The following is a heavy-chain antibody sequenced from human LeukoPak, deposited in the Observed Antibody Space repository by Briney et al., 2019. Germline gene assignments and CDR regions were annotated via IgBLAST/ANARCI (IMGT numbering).Heavy chain of an antibody. CDR3: VKGGYCSSTSCSEDAFDI. CDR2: IRYDGSNK. V-gene: IGHV3-30*02. J-gene: IGHJ3*02. Sequence: GGSLRLSCEASGFTLSSYGMHWVRQAPGKGLEWVAFIRYDGSNKYYADSVKGRSTVSRDNSKNTLYLQMNNLRAEDTAMYYCVKGGYCSSTSCSEDAFDIWGQGTMVTVSS. CDR1: GFTLSSYG. D-gene: IGHD2-2*01.